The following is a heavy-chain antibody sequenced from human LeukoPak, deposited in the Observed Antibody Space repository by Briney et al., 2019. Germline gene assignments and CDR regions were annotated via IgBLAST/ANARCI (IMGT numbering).Heavy chain of an antibody. CDR3: ARMGSPPTAVTAPPVYHFDY. Sequence: PSETLSLTCTVSGGSISSGGYYWSWIRQPPGKGLEWIGDIYHSGSTYYNPSLKSRVTISVDRSKNQFSLKLSSVTAADTAVYYCARMGSPPTAVTAPPVYHFDYWGQGTLVTVSS. J-gene: IGHJ4*02. CDR1: GGSISSGGYY. D-gene: IGHD2-21*02. V-gene: IGHV4-30-2*01. CDR2: IYHSGST.